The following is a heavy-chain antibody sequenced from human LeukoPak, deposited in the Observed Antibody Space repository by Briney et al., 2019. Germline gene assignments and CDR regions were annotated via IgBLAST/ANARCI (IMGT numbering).Heavy chain of an antibody. V-gene: IGHV4-59*08. CDR3: ARQDGDAFDI. J-gene: IGHJ3*02. CDR1: GGSFSGYY. D-gene: IGHD5-24*01. CDR2: IYNSGST. Sequence: PSETLSLTCAVYGGSFSGYYWSWIRQPPGKGLEWIGYIYNSGSTNYNPSLKSRVTMSVDTSKNQFSLKLSSVTAADTAVYYCARQDGDAFDIWGQGTMVTVSS.